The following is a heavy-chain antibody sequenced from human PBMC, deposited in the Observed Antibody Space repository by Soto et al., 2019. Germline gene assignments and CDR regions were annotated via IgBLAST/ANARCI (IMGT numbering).Heavy chain of an antibody. D-gene: IGHD5-12*01. CDR1: GFTFTSSA. CDR3: ARGPLPHTIKYYYHYGMAF. CDR2: IVVGSGTA. V-gene: IGHV1-58*02. Sequence: ASVKVSCKASGFTFTSSAMQWVRQARGQRLEWIGWIVVGSGTANYAQKFQGRVTITADESTGTAYMELSSLRSEDTAVYYCARGPLPHTIKYYYHYGMAFWGQGSTVTVSS. J-gene: IGHJ6*02.